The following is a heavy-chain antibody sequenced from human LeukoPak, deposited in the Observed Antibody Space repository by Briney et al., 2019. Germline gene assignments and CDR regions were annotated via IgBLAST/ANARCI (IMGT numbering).Heavy chain of an antibody. CDR1: GFSLHTSGMC. D-gene: IGHD6-19*01. CDR3: ARDNSSGWSVFDY. J-gene: IGHJ4*02. V-gene: IGHV2-70*11. Sequence: ESGPALVKPTQTLTTTCTFHGFSLHTSGMCVSWIRQPPGTALEWLARIDWDDDKYYSTSLKTRLTISKDTSKNQVVLTVTNMDPVDTATYYCARDNSSGWSVFDYWGQGTLVTVSS. CDR2: IDWDDDK.